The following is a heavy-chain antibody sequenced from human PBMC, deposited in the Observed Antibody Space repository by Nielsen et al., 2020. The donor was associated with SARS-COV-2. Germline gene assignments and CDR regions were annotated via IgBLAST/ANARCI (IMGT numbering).Heavy chain of an antibody. CDR2: ISSSSSYI. CDR3: AKDRGSYNHYYYYGIDV. CDR1: GFTFSSYS. J-gene: IGHJ6*02. D-gene: IGHD1-26*01. Sequence: GGSLRLSCAASGFTFSSYSMNWVRQAPGKGLEWVSSISSSSSYIYYAESVKGRFTISRDNSKNTLYLQMNSLRAEDTAVYYCAKDRGSYNHYYYYGIDVWGQGTTVTVSS. V-gene: IGHV3-21*01.